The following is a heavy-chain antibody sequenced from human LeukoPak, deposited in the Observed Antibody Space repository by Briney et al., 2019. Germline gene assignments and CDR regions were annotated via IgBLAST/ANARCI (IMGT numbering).Heavy chain of an antibody. CDR2: ISDDGNDA. Sequence: GGSLRLSCAASGFMFSSNWMSWVRLAPGKGLEWVAVISDDGNDAYYAGSVEGRFNISRDNFKSTVFLQMNGLRPEDTALYYCGPIDSWGQGTLVTVSS. CDR3: GPIDS. CDR1: GFMFSSNW. J-gene: IGHJ4*02. V-gene: IGHV3-30-3*01.